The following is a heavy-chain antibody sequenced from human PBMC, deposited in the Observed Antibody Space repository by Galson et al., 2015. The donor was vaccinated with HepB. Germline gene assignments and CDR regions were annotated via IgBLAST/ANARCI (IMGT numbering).Heavy chain of an antibody. J-gene: IGHJ6*02. CDR3: ATVAHSTIFGVVIEPVPSPDYGMDV. Sequence: SVKVSCKVSGDTVTKLSIYWVRQAPGKGLQWMARFDPEDGEIYAQKFQGSVTKTEDTPTDTAYMELSSRRSEATAVYYCATVAHSTIFGVVIEPVPSPDYGMDVWGQGTTVTVS. D-gene: IGHD3-3*01. CDR2: FDPEDGEI. CDR1: GDTVTKLS. V-gene: IGHV1-24*01.